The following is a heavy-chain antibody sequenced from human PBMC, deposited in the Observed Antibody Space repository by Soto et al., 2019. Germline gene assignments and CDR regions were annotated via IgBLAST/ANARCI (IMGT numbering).Heavy chain of an antibody. D-gene: IGHD3-10*01. CDR2: ISGSGGST. Sequence: EVQLLESGGGLVQPGGSLRLSCAASGFTFSSYAMSWVRQAPGKGLEWVSAISGSGGSTYYADSVKGLFTISRDNSKNTLYLQMNSLRAEDTAVYYCAKPLRDYYGSGSSYWGQGTLVTVSS. V-gene: IGHV3-23*01. J-gene: IGHJ4*02. CDR1: GFTFSSYA. CDR3: AKPLRDYYGSGSSY.